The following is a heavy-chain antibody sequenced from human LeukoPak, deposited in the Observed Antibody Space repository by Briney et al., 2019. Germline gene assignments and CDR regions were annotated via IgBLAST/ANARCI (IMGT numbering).Heavy chain of an antibody. V-gene: IGHV3-23*01. Sequence: PGGSLKLSCAASGFTFSSYAMSWVRQAPGKGLEWVSAISGSGGSTYYADSVKGRFTISRDNPKNTLYLQMNSLRAEDTAVYYCAKDPPFSFGNPGAFDIWGQGTMVTVSS. D-gene: IGHD3-10*01. CDR3: AKDPPFSFGNPGAFDI. J-gene: IGHJ3*02. CDR2: ISGSGGST. CDR1: GFTFSSYA.